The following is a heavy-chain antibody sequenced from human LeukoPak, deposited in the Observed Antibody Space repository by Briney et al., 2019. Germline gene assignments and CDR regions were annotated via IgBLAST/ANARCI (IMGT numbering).Heavy chain of an antibody. Sequence: GESLKISCKGFGYSFRNYWIGWVRQMPGKGLEWMGIIYPDDSDTRYSPSFQGQVTISADKSISTAYLQWSSLKASDTAIYYCAIGGESNTSSYRCFNYWGQGTLVTVSS. CDR2: IYPDDSDT. CDR3: AIGGESNTSSYRCFNY. J-gene: IGHJ4*02. V-gene: IGHV5-51*01. D-gene: IGHD2-2*02. CDR1: GYSFRNYW.